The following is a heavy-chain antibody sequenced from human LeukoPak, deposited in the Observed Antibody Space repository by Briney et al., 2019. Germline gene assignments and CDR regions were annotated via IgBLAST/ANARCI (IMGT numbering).Heavy chain of an antibody. V-gene: IGHV3-23*01. D-gene: IGHD3-3*01. Sequence: PGGSLRLSCAASGFTFSSYAMGWVRQAPGKGLEWVSAISGSGGSTYYADSVKGRFTISRDNSKNTLYLQMNSLRAEDTAVYYCAKNRRRYDFWSGYRDYYYGMDVWGQGTTVTVSS. CDR3: AKNRRRYDFWSGYRDYYYGMDV. J-gene: IGHJ6*02. CDR1: GFTFSSYA. CDR2: ISGSGGST.